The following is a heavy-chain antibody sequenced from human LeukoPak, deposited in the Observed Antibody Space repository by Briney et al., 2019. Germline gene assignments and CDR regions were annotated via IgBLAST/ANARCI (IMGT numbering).Heavy chain of an antibody. D-gene: IGHD6-19*01. CDR2: IYYSGST. Sequence: PSETLSLTCTVSGGSISSSSYYWGWIRQPPGKGLEWIGSIYYSGSTYYNPSLKSRVTISVDTSKNQFSLKLSSVTAADTAVYYCARRGSGWYYFDYWGQGTLVTVSS. CDR1: GGSISSSSYY. V-gene: IGHV4-39*01. CDR3: ARRGSGWYYFDY. J-gene: IGHJ4*02.